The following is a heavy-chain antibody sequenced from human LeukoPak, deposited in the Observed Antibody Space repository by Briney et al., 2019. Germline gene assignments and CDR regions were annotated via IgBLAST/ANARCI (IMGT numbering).Heavy chain of an antibody. CDR2: IYYSGST. Sequence: SETLSLTCTVSGGSISSYYWSWIRQPPGKGLEWIGYIYYSGSTNYNPSLKSRVTISVDTSKNQFSLKLSSVTAADTAVYYCARGDYSSSWYSGVDYFDYWGLGTLVTVSS. D-gene: IGHD6-13*01. V-gene: IGHV4-59*12. J-gene: IGHJ4*02. CDR3: ARGDYSSSWYSGVDYFDY. CDR1: GGSISSYY.